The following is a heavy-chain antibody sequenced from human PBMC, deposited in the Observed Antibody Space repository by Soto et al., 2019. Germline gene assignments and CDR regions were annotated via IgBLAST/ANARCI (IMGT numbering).Heavy chain of an antibody. D-gene: IGHD2-8*02. Sequence: GGSLRLSCAASGFTFSSYGMHWVRQAPGKGLEWVAVISYDGSNKYYADSVKGRFTISRDNSKNTLYLQMNSLRAEDTAVYYCAKDGLGMTLVYWGQGTLVTVSS. CDR2: ISYDGSNK. CDR1: GFTFSSYG. V-gene: IGHV3-30*18. J-gene: IGHJ4*02. CDR3: AKDGLGMTLVY.